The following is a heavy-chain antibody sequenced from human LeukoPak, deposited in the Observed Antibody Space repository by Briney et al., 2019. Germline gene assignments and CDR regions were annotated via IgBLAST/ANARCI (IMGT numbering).Heavy chain of an antibody. V-gene: IGHV4-39*07. Sequence: SETLSLTCTVSGGSISSSSYYWGWIRQPPGKGLEWIGSIYYSGSTYYNPSLKSRVTISVDTSKNQFSLKLSSVTAADTAVYYCARALYYGSGRSRGYYFDYWGQGTLVTVSS. D-gene: IGHD3-10*01. CDR1: GGSISSSSYY. CDR2: IYYSGST. CDR3: ARALYYGSGRSRGYYFDY. J-gene: IGHJ4*02.